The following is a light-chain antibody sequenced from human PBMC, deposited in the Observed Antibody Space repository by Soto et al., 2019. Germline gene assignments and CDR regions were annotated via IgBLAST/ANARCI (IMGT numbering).Light chain of an antibody. V-gene: IGKV3-20*01. Sequence: EIVLTQSPGTLSLSPGERATLSCRASQSVSSGNVAWYQQKPGQAPRLLIYGASSRATGIPDRFSGSGSGTDFTLTISRLEPADFAVYYCQQFRTFGPGTKVDIK. CDR3: QQFRT. CDR1: QSVSSGN. J-gene: IGKJ3*01. CDR2: GAS.